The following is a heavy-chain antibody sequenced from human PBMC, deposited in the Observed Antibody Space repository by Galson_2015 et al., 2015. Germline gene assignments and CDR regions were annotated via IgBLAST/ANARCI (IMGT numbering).Heavy chain of an antibody. D-gene: IGHD2-2*01. CDR2: IIPIFGTA. V-gene: IGHV1-69*13. Sequence: SVKVSCKASGGTFSSYAISWVRQAPGQGLEWMGVIIPIFGTANYAQKFQGRVTITADESTSTAYMELSSLRSEDTAVYYCARGAGGGYCSSPSCPPTVWFAPWGQGTLVTVSS. CDR1: GGTFSSYA. CDR3: ARGAGGGYCSSPSCPPTVWFAP. J-gene: IGHJ5*02.